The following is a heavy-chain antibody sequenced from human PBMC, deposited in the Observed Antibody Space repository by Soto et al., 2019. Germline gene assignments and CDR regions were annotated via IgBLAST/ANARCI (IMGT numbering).Heavy chain of an antibody. CDR1: GYTFTSYA. CDR2: INAGNGNT. Sequence: ASVKVSCKXSGYTFTSYAMHWVRQAPGQRLEWMGWINAGNGNTKYSQKFQGRVTITRDTSASTAYMELSSLRSEDTAVYYCARDPSTYYYYGMDVWGQGTTVTVSS. V-gene: IGHV1-3*01. J-gene: IGHJ6*02. CDR3: ARDPSTYYYYGMDV.